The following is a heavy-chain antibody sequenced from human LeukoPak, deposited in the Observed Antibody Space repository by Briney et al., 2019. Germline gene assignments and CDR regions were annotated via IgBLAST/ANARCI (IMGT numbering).Heavy chain of an antibody. CDR2: ISGSGGST. J-gene: IGHJ4*02. CDR3: AKDIYSSGWYGEFDY. V-gene: IGHV3-23*01. Sequence: GGSLRLSCAASGFTFSRYAMSWVRQAAGKGLEWVSAISGSGGSTYYADSVKGRFPISRDNSKNTLYLQMNSLRAEDTAVYYCAKDIYSSGWYGEFDYWGQGTLVTVSS. D-gene: IGHD6-19*01. CDR1: GFTFSRYA.